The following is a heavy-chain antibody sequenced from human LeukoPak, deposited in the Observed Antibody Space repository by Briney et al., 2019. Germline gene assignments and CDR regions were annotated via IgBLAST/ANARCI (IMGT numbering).Heavy chain of an antibody. J-gene: IGHJ4*02. V-gene: IGHV4-61*02. CDR3: ARDVGDDYGGRSFDY. CDR2: IYTSGST. Sequence: PSETLSLTCTVSGGSISSGSYYWSWIRQPARKGLEWIGRIYTSGSTNYNPSLKSRVTISVDTSKNRFSLKLSSVTAADTAVYYCARDVGDDYGGRSFDYWGQGTLVTVSS. D-gene: IGHD4-23*01. CDR1: GGSISSGSYY.